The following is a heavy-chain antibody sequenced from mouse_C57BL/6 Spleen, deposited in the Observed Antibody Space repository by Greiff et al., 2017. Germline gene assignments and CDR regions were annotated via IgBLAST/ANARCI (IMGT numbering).Heavy chain of an antibody. V-gene: IGHV1-15*01. Sequence: VQLQQSGAELVRPGASVTLSCKASGYTFTDYEMHWVKQTPVHGLEWIGAIDPETGGTAYNQTFKGKATLSTDTSSSTAYMELRSLTSEDSTVWYGTRRLKLGREGYWYFDVWGTGTTVTVSS. CDR2: IDPETGGT. D-gene: IGHD4-1*01. CDR3: TRRLKLGREGYWYFDV. J-gene: IGHJ1*03. CDR1: GYTFTDYE.